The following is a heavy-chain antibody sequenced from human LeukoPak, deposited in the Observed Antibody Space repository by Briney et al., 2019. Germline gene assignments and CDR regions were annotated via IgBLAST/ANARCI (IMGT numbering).Heavy chain of an antibody. Sequence: GGSLRLSCAASGFTFDDYAMHWVRQAPGKGLEWVSGISWNSGSIGYADSVKGRFTISRDNAKNSLYLQMNSLRAEDTALYYCAKGDYYFDYWVQGTLVTVSS. CDR1: GFTFDDYA. CDR2: ISWNSGSI. CDR3: AKGDYYFDY. V-gene: IGHV3-9*01. D-gene: IGHD2-21*02. J-gene: IGHJ4*02.